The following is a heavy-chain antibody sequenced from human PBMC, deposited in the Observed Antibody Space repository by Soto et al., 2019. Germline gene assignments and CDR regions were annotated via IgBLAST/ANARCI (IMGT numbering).Heavy chain of an antibody. CDR1: GGSISSYD. V-gene: IGHV4-59*01. J-gene: IGHJ4*02. CDR2: IYYSGST. CDR3: ASITMVRGVPY. Sequence: PSETLCLTCTVSGGSISSYDWSWIRQPPGKGLEWIGYIYYSGSTNYNPSLKSRVTISVDTSKNQFSLKLSSVTAADTAVYYCASITMVRGVPYWGQGTLVTVSS. D-gene: IGHD3-10*01.